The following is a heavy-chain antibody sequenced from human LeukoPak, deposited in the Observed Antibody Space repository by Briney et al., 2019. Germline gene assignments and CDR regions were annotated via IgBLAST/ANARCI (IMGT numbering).Heavy chain of an antibody. CDR2: IYTSGST. J-gene: IGHJ4*02. Sequence: PSETLSLTCTVSGGSISSYYWSWIRQPAGKGLEWIGRIYTSGSTNYNRSLKSRVTMSVDTSKNQFSLKLNSVTAADTAVYYCARRGTMVRGVIKPYGEWGQGTLVTVSS. D-gene: IGHD3-10*01. CDR1: GGSISSYY. CDR3: ARRGTMVRGVIKPYGE. V-gene: IGHV4-4*07.